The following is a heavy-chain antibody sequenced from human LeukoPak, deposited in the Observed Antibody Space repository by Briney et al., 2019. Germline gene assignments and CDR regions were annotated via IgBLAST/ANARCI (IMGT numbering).Heavy chain of an antibody. Sequence: SVKVSCKASGGAFSSYAISWVRQAPGQGLEWMGRIIPIFGIANYAQKFQGRVTITADKSTSTAYMELSSLRSEDTAVYYCARDISSLPSWGQGTLVTVSS. CDR2: IIPIFGIA. V-gene: IGHV1-69*04. CDR1: GGAFSSYA. D-gene: IGHD3-10*01. J-gene: IGHJ5*02. CDR3: ARDISSLPS.